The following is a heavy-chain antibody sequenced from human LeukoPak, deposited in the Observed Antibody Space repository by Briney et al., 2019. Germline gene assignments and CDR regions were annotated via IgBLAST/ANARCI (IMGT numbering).Heavy chain of an antibody. CDR2: IHFDGSNE. CDR1: GFIFSTYG. J-gene: IGHJ4*02. V-gene: IGHV3-30*02. Sequence: GGSLRLSCAASGFIFSTYGLHWVRQAPGKGLEWVAFIHFDGSNEYYADSVKGRFTISRDNSKNTLYLQMNSLRAEDTAVYYCARDWEYSSSWQIDYWGQGTLVTVSS. D-gene: IGHD6-13*01. CDR3: ARDWEYSSSWQIDY.